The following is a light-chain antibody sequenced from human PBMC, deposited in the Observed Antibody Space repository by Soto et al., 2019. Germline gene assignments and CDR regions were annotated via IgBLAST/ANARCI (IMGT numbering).Light chain of an antibody. J-gene: IGKJ3*01. CDR3: QQYGSSPFT. CDR1: QSVSSSY. Sequence: ESVLTQSPGTLSMSPGERATLSGRASQSVSSSYSAWYQQKPGQAPRLLIYGASSRATGIPDRFSGSGSGTDFTLTISRLEPEDFAVYYCQQYGSSPFTFGPGTKVDIK. CDR2: GAS. V-gene: IGKV3-20*01.